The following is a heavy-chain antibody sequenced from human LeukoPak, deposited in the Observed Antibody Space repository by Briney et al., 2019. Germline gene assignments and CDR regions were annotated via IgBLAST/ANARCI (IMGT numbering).Heavy chain of an antibody. CDR2: ISGSGGST. CDR1: GFTFSSYA. CDR3: AKAVGPYYYDSSGYYKSYYIDY. J-gene: IGHJ4*02. D-gene: IGHD3-22*01. V-gene: IGHV3-23*01. Sequence: GGSLRLSCAASGFTFSSYAMSWVRQAPGKGLEWVSAISGSGGSTYYADSVKGRFTISRDNSKNTLYLQMNSLRAEDTAVYYCAKAVGPYYYDSSGYYKSYYIDYWGQGTLVTVSS.